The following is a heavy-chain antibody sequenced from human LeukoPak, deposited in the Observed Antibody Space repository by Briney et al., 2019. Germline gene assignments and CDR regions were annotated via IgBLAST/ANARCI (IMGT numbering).Heavy chain of an antibody. D-gene: IGHD5-12*01. V-gene: IGHV4-59*08. CDR3: GRGATTFDY. J-gene: IGHJ4*02. CDR2: IYFSGNT. Sequence: SETLSLTCAVSGASISSYYWSWIRQPPGKGLEWIGYIYFSGNTNYNPSLKSRVTISVDTSKNQFSLKLSSVTAADTAVYYCGRGATTFDYWGQGTLVTVSS. CDR1: GASISSYY.